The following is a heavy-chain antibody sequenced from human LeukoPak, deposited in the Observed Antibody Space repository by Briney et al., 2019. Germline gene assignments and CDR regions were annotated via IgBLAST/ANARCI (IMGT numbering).Heavy chain of an antibody. J-gene: IGHJ6*02. V-gene: IGHV3-49*04. Sequence: PGGSLRLSCAASGFTFGDYAMSWVRQAPGKGLEWVGFIRSKAYGGTTEYAASVKGRFTISRDDSKSIAYLQMNSLKTEDTAVYYCTRWNYYYGMDVWGQGTTVTVSS. CDR2: IRSKAYGGTT. CDR1: GFTFGDYA. CDR3: TRWNYYYGMDV.